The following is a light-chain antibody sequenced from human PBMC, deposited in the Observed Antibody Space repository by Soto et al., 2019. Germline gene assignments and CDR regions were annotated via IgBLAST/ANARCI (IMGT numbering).Light chain of an antibody. CDR3: MQATHLPWT. Sequence: DTVMTQTPLSSPVTLGQPASISCRSSQSLVNSDGNTYLSWLQQRPGQPPRLLTYQVSNRFSGVPDRFSGSGAGTDFTLKISRVEAEDVGVYYCMQATHLPWTFGQGTKVEI. J-gene: IGKJ1*01. CDR1: QSLVNSDGNTY. V-gene: IGKV2-24*01. CDR2: QVS.